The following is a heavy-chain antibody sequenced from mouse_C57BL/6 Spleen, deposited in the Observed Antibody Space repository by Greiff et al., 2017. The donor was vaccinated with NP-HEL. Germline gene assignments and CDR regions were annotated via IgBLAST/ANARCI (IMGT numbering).Heavy chain of an antibody. J-gene: IGHJ2*01. CDR2: IYPGDGDT. Sequence: VQLQQSGPELVKPGASVKISCKASGYAFSSSWMNWVKQRPGKGLEWIGRIYPGDGDTNYNGKFKGKATLTADKSSSTAYMQLSSLTSEDSAVYFCARRRSDSNYFDYWGQGTTLTVSS. CDR1: GYAFSSSW. CDR3: ARRRSDSNYFDY. D-gene: IGHD2-5*01. V-gene: IGHV1-82*01.